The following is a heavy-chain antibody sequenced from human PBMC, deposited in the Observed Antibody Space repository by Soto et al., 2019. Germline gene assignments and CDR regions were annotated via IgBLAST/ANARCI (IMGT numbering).Heavy chain of an antibody. CDR1: GYTFTGYY. J-gene: IGHJ4*02. CDR3: ARVSLAGATTADY. Sequence: ASVKVSCKASGYTFTGYYMHWVRQAPGQGLEWMGWINPNSGGTNYAQKFQGRVTMTSDTSITTAYMELSRLTSDDTAVYYCARVSLAGATTADYWGQGTLVTVSS. D-gene: IGHD1-26*01. CDR2: INPNSGGT. V-gene: IGHV1-2*02.